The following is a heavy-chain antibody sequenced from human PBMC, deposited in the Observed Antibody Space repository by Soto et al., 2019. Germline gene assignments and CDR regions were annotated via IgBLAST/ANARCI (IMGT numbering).Heavy chain of an antibody. CDR3: ARGGGVGVAGSAAFDM. CDR1: GYPVTAYY. J-gene: IGHJ3*02. D-gene: IGHD3-3*01. Sequence: QLHLVQSGAVVKKPGASVTVSCSASGYPVTAYYMHWVRQAPGRGLEWMGGINPATGAAKYTQTFPGRVTMTGDPSTSTVFMELSGLTSEDPAVFYWARGGGVGVAGSAAFDMWGQGTLVTVSS. V-gene: IGHV1-2*02. CDR2: INPATGAA.